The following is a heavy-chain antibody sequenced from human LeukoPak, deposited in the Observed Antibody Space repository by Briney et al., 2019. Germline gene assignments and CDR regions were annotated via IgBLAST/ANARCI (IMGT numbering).Heavy chain of an antibody. Sequence: PGGSLRLSCAASGFTFSSYTMHWVRQAPGKGLEWVSSLSRSSSYIYYADSVKGRFTISRDNAKNSLYLQMNSLRAEDTAVYYCARDQGIAEEEDAFDIWGQGTMVTDSS. CDR1: GFTFSSYT. J-gene: IGHJ3*02. D-gene: IGHD6-13*01. V-gene: IGHV3-21*04. CDR3: ARDQGIAEEEDAFDI. CDR2: LSRSSSYI.